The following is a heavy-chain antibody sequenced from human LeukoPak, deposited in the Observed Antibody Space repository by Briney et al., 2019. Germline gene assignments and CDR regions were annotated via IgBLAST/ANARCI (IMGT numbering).Heavy chain of an antibody. Sequence: SVKVSCKASGGTFNNYAITWVRQAPGQGLEWMGRIIPIVGIANYAQKFQGRVTITADKSTSTAYMELSRLRSEDTAVYYCARLFLGYSSSWYPFDIWGQGTMVTVSS. CDR3: ARLFLGYSSSWYPFDI. CDR2: IIPIVGIA. V-gene: IGHV1-69*04. J-gene: IGHJ3*02. D-gene: IGHD6-13*01. CDR1: GGTFNNYA.